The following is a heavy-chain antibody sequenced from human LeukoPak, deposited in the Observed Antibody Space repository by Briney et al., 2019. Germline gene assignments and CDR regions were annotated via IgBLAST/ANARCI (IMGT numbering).Heavy chain of an antibody. D-gene: IGHD1-14*01. CDR3: ARVAAGLKYGADY. J-gene: IGHJ4*02. Sequence: PSETLSLTCAVYGGSFSGYYWSWIRQPPGKGLEWIGTISYAGSTNYNPSLNTRVTISTDTSNNQFSLRLSSVTDADTAVYYCARVAAGLKYGADYWGQGTLGTVSS. CDR2: ISYAGST. CDR1: GGSFSGYY. V-gene: IGHV4-34*01.